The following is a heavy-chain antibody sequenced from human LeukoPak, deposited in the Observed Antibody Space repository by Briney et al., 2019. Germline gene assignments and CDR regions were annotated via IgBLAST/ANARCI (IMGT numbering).Heavy chain of an antibody. D-gene: IGHD2-2*01. Sequence: GGSLRLSCAASGFTFSSYAMSWVRQAPGKGLEGVSTISGSGGSVYYADSVKGRFTISRDNSRDTLFLQMNSLRAEDTAMYYCAKTPGSKYCTSTTCLEYFQYWGQGALVTVSS. CDR3: AKTPGSKYCTSTTCLEYFQY. V-gene: IGHV3-23*01. J-gene: IGHJ1*01. CDR1: GFTFSSYA. CDR2: ISGSGGSV.